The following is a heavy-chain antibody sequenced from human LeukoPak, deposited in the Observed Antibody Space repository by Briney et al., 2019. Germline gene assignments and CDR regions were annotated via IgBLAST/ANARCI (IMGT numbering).Heavy chain of an antibody. D-gene: IGHD1-26*01. V-gene: IGHV3-7*01. Sequence: PGGSLRLSCAASGFTFSSYWMSWVRQAPGKGLEWVANIKPDGSDQYYVDSVKGRLTISRDNAKNSLYLQMNSLRAEDTAVYYCARWSLGDYWGQGTLVTVSS. CDR2: IKPDGSDQ. J-gene: IGHJ4*02. CDR3: ARWSLGDY. CDR1: GFTFSSYW.